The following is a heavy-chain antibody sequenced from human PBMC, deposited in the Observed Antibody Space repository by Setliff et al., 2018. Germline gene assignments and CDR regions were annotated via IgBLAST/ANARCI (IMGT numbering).Heavy chain of an antibody. Sequence: SETLSLTCTVSGGSISSSSYYWGWIRQPPGKGLEWIGSIYYSGSTYYNPSLKSRVTISVDTSKNQFSLKLSSVTAADTAVYYCARFVGSSWVDYWGQGTLVTVSS. CDR1: GGSISSSSYY. J-gene: IGHJ4*02. CDR2: IYYSGST. CDR3: ARFVGSSWVDY. D-gene: IGHD6-13*01. V-gene: IGHV4-39*07.